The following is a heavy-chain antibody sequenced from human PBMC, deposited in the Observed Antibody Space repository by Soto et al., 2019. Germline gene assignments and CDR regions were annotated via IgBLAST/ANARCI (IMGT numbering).Heavy chain of an antibody. Sequence: ASVKVSCKTSGFTFTTYYIHWVRQAPGQGLEWMGMIDPGGGSTTYAQKFQGRITMTRDMSTSTVYMELSSLRSEDTAVYYCARVPYDTTGYYAFWCQGTLVTVSS. CDR1: GFTFTTYY. CDR3: ARVPYDTTGYYAF. J-gene: IGHJ4*02. CDR2: IDPGGGST. D-gene: IGHD3-22*01. V-gene: IGHV1-46*01.